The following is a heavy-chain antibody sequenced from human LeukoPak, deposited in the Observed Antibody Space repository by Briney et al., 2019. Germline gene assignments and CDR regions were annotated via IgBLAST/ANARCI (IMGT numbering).Heavy chain of an antibody. CDR2: IWYDGSNK. J-gene: IGHJ4*02. CDR1: GFTSSSVG. CDR3: SRDDGDYGGYFDK. Sequence: PGGSLRLSCAASGFTSSSVGMHWVRQGQGTGLEWVAVIWYDGSNKYYADYVKGRFTISRNNSKKALYLQVNSLKVEDTAVNYCSRDDGDYGGYFDKWGQGSLVSASA. V-gene: IGHV3-33*01. D-gene: IGHD4-17*01.